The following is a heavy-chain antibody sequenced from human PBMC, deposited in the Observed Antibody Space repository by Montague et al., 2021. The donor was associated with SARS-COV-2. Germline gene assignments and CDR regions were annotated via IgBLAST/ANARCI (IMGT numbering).Heavy chain of an antibody. V-gene: IGHV4-61*03. D-gene: IGHD1-26*01. CDR2: IHYNGYA. J-gene: IGHJ5*02. CDR1: GGLSNTDPSNSDF. CDR3: ARGHTFGPGAGGFEL. Sequence: SETLSLTCTVSGGLSNTDPSNSDFWSWIRQTPGKELECIGWIHYNGYANYNPSLKSRVTISIDTSKRYFSLRLNFLTATDTAVYYCARGHTFGPGAGGFELWGQGTLVTVAS.